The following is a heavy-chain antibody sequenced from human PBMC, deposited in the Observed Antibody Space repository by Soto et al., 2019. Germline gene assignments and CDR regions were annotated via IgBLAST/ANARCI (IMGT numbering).Heavy chain of an antibody. CDR3: AKQWSIAAPVFDY. D-gene: IGHD6-6*01. CDR2: ISYDGSNK. CDR1: GFTFSDHA. J-gene: IGHJ4*02. Sequence: PGGSLRLSCATSGFTFSDHAMHWVRQAPGEGLEWVAVISYDGSNKYYADSVKGRFTISRDNSKNTLYLQMNSLRAEDTAVYYCAKQWSIAAPVFDYWGQGTLVTVSS. V-gene: IGHV3-30*18.